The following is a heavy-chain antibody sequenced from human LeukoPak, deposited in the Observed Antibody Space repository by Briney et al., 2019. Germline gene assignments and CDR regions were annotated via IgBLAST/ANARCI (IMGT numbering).Heavy chain of an antibody. CDR1: GYTLTELS. J-gene: IGHJ3*02. CDR2: FDPEDGET. V-gene: IGHV1-24*01. Sequence: ASVKVSCKVSGYTLTELSMHWVRQAPGKGLEWMGGFDPEDGETIYAQKFQGRVTMTEDTSTDTAYMELSSLRSEDTAVYYCATEVKVVIDDAFDIWGQGTMVTVSS. CDR3: ATEVKVVIDDAFDI. D-gene: IGHD3-22*01.